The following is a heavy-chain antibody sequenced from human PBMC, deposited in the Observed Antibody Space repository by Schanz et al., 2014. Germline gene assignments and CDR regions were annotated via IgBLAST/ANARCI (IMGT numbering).Heavy chain of an antibody. CDR2: ISDDGSGK. J-gene: IGHJ4*02. Sequence: QVHLVESGGGVVQPGRSLRLSCAASGFTFSRYGMHWVRQAPGKGLEWVAVISDDGSGKYSADSVKGRFTISRDNSKNTLYLQMNSLRAEDTAVYYCAKDQGSYGSGSYSYFDYWGQGTLATVSS. CDR3: AKDQGSYGSGSYSYFDY. V-gene: IGHV3-30*18. D-gene: IGHD3-10*01. CDR1: GFTFSRYG.